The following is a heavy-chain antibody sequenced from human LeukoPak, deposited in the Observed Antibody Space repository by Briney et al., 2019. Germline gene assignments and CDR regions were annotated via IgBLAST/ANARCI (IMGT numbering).Heavy chain of an antibody. D-gene: IGHD3-10*01. V-gene: IGHV4-30-4*01. CDR2: IYYSGST. Sequence: PSETLSLTCTVSGGSINSGDYYWSWIRQPPGKGLEWIGYIYYSGSTYYNPSLKSRVTISVDTSKNQFSLKLSSVTAADTAVYYCARDWVVLLWFGELSHGMDVWGKGTTVTVSS. CDR1: GGSINSGDYY. CDR3: ARDWVVLLWFGELSHGMDV. J-gene: IGHJ6*04.